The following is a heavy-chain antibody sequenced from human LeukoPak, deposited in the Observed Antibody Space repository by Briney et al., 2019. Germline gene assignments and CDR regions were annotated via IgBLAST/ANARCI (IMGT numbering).Heavy chain of an antibody. J-gene: IGHJ4*02. D-gene: IGHD3-10*01. V-gene: IGHV1-2*02. CDR2: LNPNTGGT. CDR1: GYTFTGYE. CDR3: ARDMDVAAPMGGYFHH. Sequence: ASVKVSCKASGYTFTGYEIHWFRQAPGQGLEWMGRLNPNTGGTDYTQRFKGRVTMTRDTSTSTAYMELKRLTSDDTAVYHCARDMDVAAPMGGYFHHWGQGTLVTVSS.